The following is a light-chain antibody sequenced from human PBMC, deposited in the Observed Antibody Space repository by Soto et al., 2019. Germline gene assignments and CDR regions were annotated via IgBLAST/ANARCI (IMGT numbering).Light chain of an antibody. V-gene: IGLV2-14*01. J-gene: IGLJ2*01. CDR3: SSDTSSSTLGGVV. Sequence: QSALTQPASVSGSPGQSITISCTGTSSDVGGYNYVSWYQQHPGKAPKLMIYDVSNRPSGVSNRFSGSKSGNTASLTISGLQAEDEADYYCSSDTSSSTLGGVVFGGGTKLTVL. CDR1: SSDVGGYNY. CDR2: DVS.